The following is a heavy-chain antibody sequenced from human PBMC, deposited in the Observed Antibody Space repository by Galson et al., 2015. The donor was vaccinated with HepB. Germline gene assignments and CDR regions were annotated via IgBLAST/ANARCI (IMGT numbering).Heavy chain of an antibody. V-gene: IGHV3-7*03. Sequence: SLRLSCAASGFTFSSYWMSWVRQAPGKGLEWVANIKQDGSEKYYVDSVKGRFTISRDNAKNSLYLQMNSLRAEDTAVYYCARAVSNYDLRSPSFGYYYYYMDVWGKGTTVTVSS. CDR1: GFTFSSYW. J-gene: IGHJ6*03. D-gene: IGHD3-3*01. CDR3: ARAVSNYDLRSPSFGYYYYYMDV. CDR2: IKQDGSEK.